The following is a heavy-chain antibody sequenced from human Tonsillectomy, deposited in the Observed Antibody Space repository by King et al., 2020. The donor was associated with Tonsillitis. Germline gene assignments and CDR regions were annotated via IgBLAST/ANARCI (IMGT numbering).Heavy chain of an antibody. CDR1: GYTFTGYY. Sequence: QLVQSGAEVKKPGASVKVSCKASGYTFTGYYMHWVRQAPGQGLEWMGWINPNSGGTKNAQKFQGRVTMTRDTSISTAYMELSRLRSDDTAVYYCARDLGYYDSLGYRGDAFDIWGQGTMVTVSS. CDR2: INPNSGGT. D-gene: IGHD3-22*01. CDR3: ARDLGYYDSLGYRGDAFDI. J-gene: IGHJ3*02. V-gene: IGHV1-2*02.